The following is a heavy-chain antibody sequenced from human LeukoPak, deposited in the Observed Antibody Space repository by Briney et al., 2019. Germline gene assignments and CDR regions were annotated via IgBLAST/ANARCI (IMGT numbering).Heavy chain of an antibody. Sequence: GGSLRLSCAASGFSFSSYAMNWVRQAPGNGLEWVSGISGGGETTYYSDSVKGRFTISRDSSKNTLYLQMNSLRVEDAAIYYCAKYGAAQTYYNYGMDVWGRGATVTVSS. CDR2: ISGGGETT. D-gene: IGHD4/OR15-4a*01. CDR3: AKYGAAQTYYNYGMDV. V-gene: IGHV3-23*01. CDR1: GFSFSSYA. J-gene: IGHJ6*02.